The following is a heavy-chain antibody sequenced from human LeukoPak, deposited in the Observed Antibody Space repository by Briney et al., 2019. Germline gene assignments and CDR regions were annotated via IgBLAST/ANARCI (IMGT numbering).Heavy chain of an antibody. CDR2: INSDGTT. Sequence: PGGSLRLSCAASGLTVSSNHMSWVRQAPGKGLEWVSLINSDGTTKYADSVKGRFTISRDNSKNTLFLQMNSLRVEDTAVYYCARLRRGYWGRGTPVTVSS. CDR3: ARLRRGY. J-gene: IGHJ4*02. CDR1: GLTVSSNH. V-gene: IGHV3-53*01.